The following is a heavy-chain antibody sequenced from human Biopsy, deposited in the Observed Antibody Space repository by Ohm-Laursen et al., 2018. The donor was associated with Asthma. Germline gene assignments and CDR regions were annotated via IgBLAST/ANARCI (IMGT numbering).Heavy chain of an antibody. CDR2: ISVYNGNT. Sequence: ASVKGSCKTSGYTFNSAGITWVRQAPGQGLEWMGWISVYNGNTKVAQKLQDRVTMITDTSTSTAYMELRSLRSDDTAVYFRARAVDYSHYYGIDVWGQGTTVTVS. CDR3: ARAVDYSHYYGIDV. CDR1: GYTFNSAG. D-gene: IGHD3-10*01. V-gene: IGHV1-18*01. J-gene: IGHJ6*02.